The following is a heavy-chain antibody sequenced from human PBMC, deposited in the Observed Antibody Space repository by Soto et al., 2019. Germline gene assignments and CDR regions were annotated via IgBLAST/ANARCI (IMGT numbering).Heavy chain of an antibody. CDR2: ITASGSTT. CDR1: GFTFISYS. J-gene: IGHJ6*04. D-gene: IGHD5-12*01. CDR3: VKTLDDYLDV. V-gene: IGHV3-23*01. Sequence: EQLLESGGGLVQPGGSLRLSCVASGFTFISYSMTWVRQAPGKGLDWVLEITASGSTTHYADSVKGRFTISRDNSKSTLYLQMNSLRAEDTAVYYCVKTLDDYLDVWAKGTTVTVSS.